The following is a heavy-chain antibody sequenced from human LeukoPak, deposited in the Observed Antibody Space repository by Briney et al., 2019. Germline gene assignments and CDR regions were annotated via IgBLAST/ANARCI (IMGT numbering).Heavy chain of an antibody. CDR1: GFTFSSYA. J-gene: IGHJ4*02. Sequence: GGSLRLSCAASGFTFSSYAMSWVRQAPGKGLEWVSAISGSGGSTYYADSVKGRFTISRDNSKNTLYLQMNILRVEDTAVYFCVGSRRAIPSESYPRNFDYWGQGTLVTVS. CDR3: VGSRRAIPSESYPRNFDY. V-gene: IGHV3-23*01. CDR2: ISGSGGST. D-gene: IGHD2-21*01.